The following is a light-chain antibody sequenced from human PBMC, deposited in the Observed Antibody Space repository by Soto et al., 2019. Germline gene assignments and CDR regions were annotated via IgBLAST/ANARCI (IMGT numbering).Light chain of an antibody. CDR1: QSVSSN. CDR3: PEYNNCSRT. V-gene: IGKV3-15*01. J-gene: IGKJ1*01. CDR2: GAS. Sequence: EIVMTQSPATLSVSPGERATLSCRASQSVSSNLAWYQQKPGQAPRLLIYGASTRATGTPARFSGSGSGTEITITSSGLPSEDFAVYYRPEYNNCSRTVAQGTNVDSK.